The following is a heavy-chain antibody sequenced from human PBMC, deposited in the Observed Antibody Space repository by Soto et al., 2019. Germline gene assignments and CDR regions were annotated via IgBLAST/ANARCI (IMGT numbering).Heavy chain of an antibody. Sequence: PGGSLRLSCAASGFTFSSYAMSWVRQAPGKGLEWVSAISGSGGSTYYADSVKGRFTISRDNSKNTLYLQMNSLRAEDTAVYYCAKDFRGKRVMITFGGPIAFDYWGQGTLVTVSS. CDR2: ISGSGGST. J-gene: IGHJ4*02. CDR3: AKDFRGKRVMITFGGPIAFDY. V-gene: IGHV3-23*01. CDR1: GFTFSSYA. D-gene: IGHD3-16*01.